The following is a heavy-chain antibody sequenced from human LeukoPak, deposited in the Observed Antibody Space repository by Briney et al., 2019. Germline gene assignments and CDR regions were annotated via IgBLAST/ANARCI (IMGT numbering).Heavy chain of an antibody. V-gene: IGHV4-59*13. D-gene: IGHD3-22*01. J-gene: IGHJ6*03. Sequence: SETLSLTCTVPGGSISSYYWSWIRQPPGKGLGWIGYIYYSGSTYYNHSLKSRVTISVDTSQNQLSLKLSSVTAADTAVYFCARGPRYDSSGYLHYYYYMDVWGKGTTVTVSS. CDR2: IYYSGST. CDR3: ARGPRYDSSGYLHYYYYMDV. CDR1: GGSISSYY.